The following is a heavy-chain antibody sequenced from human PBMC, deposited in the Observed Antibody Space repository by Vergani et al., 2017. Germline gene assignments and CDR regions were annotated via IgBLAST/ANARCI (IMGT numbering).Heavy chain of an antibody. Sequence: EVQLVESGGGLVQPGGSLRLSCAASGFSFSNSNMNWVRQAPGKGLEWSSYISDRSASIYYAASVRGRFTVSRDNARNSLSLQMNSLRAEDTAIYYCAKEAIVDYGFYFDHWGQGVLVTVSS. J-gene: IGHJ4*02. CDR1: GFSFSNSN. D-gene: IGHD4-17*01. CDR2: ISDRSASI. V-gene: IGHV3-48*01. CDR3: AKEAIVDYGFYFDH.